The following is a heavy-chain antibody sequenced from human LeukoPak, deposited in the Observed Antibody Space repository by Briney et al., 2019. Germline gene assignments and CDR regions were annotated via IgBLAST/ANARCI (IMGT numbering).Heavy chain of an antibody. CDR3: ARGGQWLVHWFDP. CDR2: IYYSGST. V-gene: IGHV4-59*01. D-gene: IGHD6-19*01. CDR1: GGSIISYY. Sequence: SETLSLTCTVSGGSIISYYWSWIRQPPGKGLEWIGYIYYSGSTNYNPSLKSRVTISLDTSKNQFSLKLSSVTAADTAVYYCARGGQWLVHWFDPWGQGTLVTVSS. J-gene: IGHJ5*02.